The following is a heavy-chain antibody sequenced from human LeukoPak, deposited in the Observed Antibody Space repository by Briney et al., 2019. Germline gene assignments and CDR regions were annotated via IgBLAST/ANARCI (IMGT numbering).Heavy chain of an antibody. CDR3: AREGALTTGTPYFDY. J-gene: IGHJ4*02. Sequence: GGSLRLSCAASGFTFSSYAMHWVRQAPGKGLEWVAVMSWGGSNKYYADSVKGRFTISRDNSKNTLYLQMNSLRAEDTAVYYCAREGALTTGTPYFDYWGQGTLATLSS. CDR1: GFTFSSYA. V-gene: IGHV3-30-3*01. D-gene: IGHD1-1*01. CDR2: MSWGGSNK.